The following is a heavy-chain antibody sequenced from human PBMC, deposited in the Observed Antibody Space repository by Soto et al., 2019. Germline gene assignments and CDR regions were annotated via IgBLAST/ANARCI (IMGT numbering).Heavy chain of an antibody. J-gene: IGHJ4*02. D-gene: IGHD3-3*01. V-gene: IGHV1-18*04. CDR2: ISPYSGNT. Sequence: ASVKVSCKASGYFFTSYGITWVRQAPGQGLEWMGWISPYSGNTKYAQNFQGRVTMTTDTSTSTAYMEVRRLRSDDPAVYYCARAFGSDLIAPGAVFDYWGQGTLVTVSS. CDR1: GYFFTSYG. CDR3: ARAFGSDLIAPGAVFDY.